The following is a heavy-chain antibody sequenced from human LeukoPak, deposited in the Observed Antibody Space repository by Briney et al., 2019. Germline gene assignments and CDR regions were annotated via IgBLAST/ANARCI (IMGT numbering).Heavy chain of an antibody. CDR2: INPTGGST. CDR1: GYTFPSYF. CDR3: ARTAARRFDY. J-gene: IGHJ4*02. D-gene: IGHD6-6*01. V-gene: IGHV1-46*01. Sequence: ASVNVSCTASGYTFPSYFMHWVRQAPGQGLEWMGIINPTGGSTTCAQKFQGRVTMTRDTSTSTVYMELSSLRSDDTAVYYCARTAARRFDYWGQGTLVTVSS.